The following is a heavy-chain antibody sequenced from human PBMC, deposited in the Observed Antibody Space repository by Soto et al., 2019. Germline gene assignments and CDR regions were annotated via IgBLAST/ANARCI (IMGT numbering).Heavy chain of an antibody. V-gene: IGHV1-69*09. D-gene: IGHD3-16*01. J-gene: IGHJ4*02. Sequence: QVQLVQSGAEVKKPGSSVKVSCKASGGTFGSYVFSWVRQAPGQGLEWMGGIIRALGVTNYAQKFQGRVTITSDQPTTTAYMALSSLRSEDTAVYYSATNYDYVGDWGQGTLVTVSS. CDR1: GGTFGSYV. CDR3: ATNYDYVGD. CDR2: IIRALGVT.